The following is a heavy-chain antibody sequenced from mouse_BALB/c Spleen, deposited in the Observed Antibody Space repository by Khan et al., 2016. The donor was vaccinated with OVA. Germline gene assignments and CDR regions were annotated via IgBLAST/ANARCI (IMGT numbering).Heavy chain of an antibody. D-gene: IGHD3-1*01. CDR1: GYIFTNYV. V-gene: IGHV1S136*01. CDR3: ARGNGQSYYFDY. CDR2: INPYNGGT. J-gene: IGHJ2*01. Sequence: EVKLMESGPELVKPGASVKMSCKPSGYIFTNYVLHWVKQKPGQGLEWIGYINPYNGGTKYNEKFKGKATLASDKSSITAYMELSSLTSEDSAVYYCARGNGQSYYFDYWGQGTTLTLSS.